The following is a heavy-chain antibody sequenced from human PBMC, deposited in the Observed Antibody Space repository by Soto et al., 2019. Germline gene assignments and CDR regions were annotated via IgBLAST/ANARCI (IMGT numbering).Heavy chain of an antibody. J-gene: IGHJ4*02. V-gene: IGHV1-69*13. Sequence: SVKVSWTASGCTFSSYAISWVRQSPGQGLEWMGVIIPIFGTANYAQKFQGRVTITADESTSTAYMELSSLRSEDTAVYYCARGPYSSRWYYFDYWGQGTLVTVSS. D-gene: IGHD6-13*01. CDR1: GCTFSSYA. CDR3: ARGPYSSRWYYFDY. CDR2: IIPIFGTA.